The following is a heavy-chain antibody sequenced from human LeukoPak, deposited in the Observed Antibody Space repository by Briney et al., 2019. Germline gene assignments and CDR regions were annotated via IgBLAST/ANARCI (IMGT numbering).Heavy chain of an antibody. J-gene: IGHJ4*02. Sequence: PSQTLSLTCTVSGGSISSGGYYWSWIRQPPEKGLEWIGFIYTNGGTNYNPSLKSRVTISVDRSKNQLSLKLTSVTAADTAVYYCAKGGPGAYYDTSGASDSWGQGTLVTVSS. CDR2: IYTNGGT. D-gene: IGHD3-22*01. CDR1: GGSISSGGYY. CDR3: AKGGPGAYYDTSGASDS. V-gene: IGHV4-61*02.